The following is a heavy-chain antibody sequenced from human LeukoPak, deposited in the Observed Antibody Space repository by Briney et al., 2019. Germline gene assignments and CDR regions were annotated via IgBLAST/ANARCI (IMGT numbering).Heavy chain of an antibody. Sequence: SETLSLTCTVSGGSISSSSYYWSWIRQPPGKGLEWIGYIYYSGSTNYNPSLKSRVTISVDTSKNQFSLKLSSVTAADTAVYYCASISVGGYFDYWGQGTLVTVSS. V-gene: IGHV4-61*05. CDR2: IYYSGST. D-gene: IGHD3-16*01. CDR1: GGSISSSSYY. J-gene: IGHJ4*02. CDR3: ASISVGGYFDY.